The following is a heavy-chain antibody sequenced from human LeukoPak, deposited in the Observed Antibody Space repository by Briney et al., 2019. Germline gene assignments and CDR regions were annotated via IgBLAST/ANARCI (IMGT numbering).Heavy chain of an antibody. Sequence: GGSLRLSCAASGFTFSSYAMSWVRQAPGQGLVWVSHISPDGRSTNYADSVKGRFTISRDNARSTLYLQLNSLTAEDTAVYYCAMGYKSAYSWDYWGQGTLVTVSS. D-gene: IGHD5-18*01. CDR1: GFTFSSYA. J-gene: IGHJ4*02. CDR2: ISPDGRST. CDR3: AMGYKSAYSWDY. V-gene: IGHV3-23*01.